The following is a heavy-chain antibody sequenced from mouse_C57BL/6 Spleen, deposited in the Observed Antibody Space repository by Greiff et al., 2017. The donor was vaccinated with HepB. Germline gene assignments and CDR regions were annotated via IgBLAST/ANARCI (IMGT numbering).Heavy chain of an antibody. CDR2: IYPGDGDT. J-gene: IGHJ1*03. D-gene: IGHD3-3*01. CDR1: GYAFSSSW. V-gene: IGHV1-82*01. Sequence: QVQLKQSGPELVKPGASVKISCKASGYAFSSSWMNWVKQRPGKGLEWIGRIYPGDGDTNYNGKFKGKATLTADKSSSTAYMQLSSLTSEDSAVYFCARELGQHWYFDVWGTGTTVTVSS. CDR3: ARELGQHWYFDV.